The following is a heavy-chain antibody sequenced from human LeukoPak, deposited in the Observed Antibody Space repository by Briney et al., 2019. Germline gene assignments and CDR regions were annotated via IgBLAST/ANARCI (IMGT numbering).Heavy chain of an antibody. D-gene: IGHD5-18*01. V-gene: IGHV3-48*03. CDR3: ARMNTVLVNGLNSYYYMDV. CDR1: GFIFSSYE. CDR2: ISSSGSTR. Sequence: GGSLRLSCAASGFIFSSYEMNWVRQAPGKGLQWVSYISSSGSTRYYAESVKGRFTISRDNTRNSLYLQMNSLRAEDTALYYCARMNTVLVNGLNSYYYMDVWGKGTTVTISS. J-gene: IGHJ6*03.